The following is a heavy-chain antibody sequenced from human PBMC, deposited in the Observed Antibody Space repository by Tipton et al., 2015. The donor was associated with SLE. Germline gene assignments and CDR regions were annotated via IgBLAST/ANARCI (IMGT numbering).Heavy chain of an antibody. CDR1: GDSISSSGYY. D-gene: IGHD3-22*01. CDR3: ARHDYDDNGYYMHYFDY. V-gene: IGHV4-39*01. Sequence: LRLSCTVSGDSISSSGYYWVWIRQPPGKGLEWVGSIYDNGNTYYNPSLKSRATISADTSKNPFSLKLSSVTAADMAVYYCARHDYDDNGYYMHYFDYWGQGTLVTVSS. CDR2: IYDNGNT. J-gene: IGHJ4*02.